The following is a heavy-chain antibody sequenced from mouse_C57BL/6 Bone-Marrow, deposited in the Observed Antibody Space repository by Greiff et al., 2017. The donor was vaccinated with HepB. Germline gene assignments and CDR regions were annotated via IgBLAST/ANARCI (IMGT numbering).Heavy chain of an antibody. CDR2: ISDGGSYT. Sequence: DVKLVESGGGLVKPGGSLKLSCAASGFTFSSYAMSWVRQTPEKRLEWVATISDGGSYTYYPDNVKGRFTISRDNAKNNLYLQMSHLKSEDTAMYYCARGGYPAYWGQGTLVTVSA. D-gene: IGHD2-14*01. V-gene: IGHV5-4*03. J-gene: IGHJ3*01. CDR1: GFTFSSYA. CDR3: ARGGYPAY.